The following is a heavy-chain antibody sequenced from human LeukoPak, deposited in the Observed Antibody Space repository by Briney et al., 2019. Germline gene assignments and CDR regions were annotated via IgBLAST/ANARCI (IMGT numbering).Heavy chain of an antibody. V-gene: IGHV4-39*07. D-gene: IGHD3-10*01. CDR1: GGSISSSSYY. Sequence: SETLSLTCTVSGGSISSSSYYWGWIRQPPGKGLEWIGSIYYSGSTYYNPSLKSRVTISVDTSKNQFSLKLSSVTAADTAVYYCARDGGFEGILWFGDWGQGTLVTVSS. J-gene: IGHJ4*02. CDR2: IYYSGST. CDR3: ARDGGFEGILWFGD.